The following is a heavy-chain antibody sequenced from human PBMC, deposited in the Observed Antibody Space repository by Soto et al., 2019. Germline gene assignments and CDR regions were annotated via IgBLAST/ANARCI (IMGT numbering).Heavy chain of an antibody. V-gene: IGHV3-72*01. CDR1: GFTFSDHY. D-gene: IGHD1-26*01. CDR2: TRNKANSYTT. Sequence: GGFLRLSCAASGFTFSDHYMDWVRQAPGKGLEWVGRTRNKANSYTTEYAASVKGRFTISRDDSKNSLYLQMNSLKTEDTAVYYCARELHYYYGMDVWGQGTTVTVSS. J-gene: IGHJ6*02. CDR3: ARELHYYYGMDV.